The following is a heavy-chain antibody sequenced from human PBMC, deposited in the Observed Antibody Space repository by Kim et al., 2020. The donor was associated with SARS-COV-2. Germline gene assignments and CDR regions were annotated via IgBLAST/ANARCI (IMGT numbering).Heavy chain of an antibody. V-gene: IGHV3-7*01. CDR3: ARGRGVTNTYYFDY. Sequence: GGSLRLSCAASGFSFSVYWMTWVRQAPGKGLEWVATIKQDGGEKNYVDSVKGRFTISRDNAKNSLYLQINSLRADDTAVYYCARGRGVTNTYYFDYWGQGTLVTVSS. CDR2: IKQDGGEK. J-gene: IGHJ4*02. D-gene: IGHD3-10*01. CDR1: GFSFSVYW.